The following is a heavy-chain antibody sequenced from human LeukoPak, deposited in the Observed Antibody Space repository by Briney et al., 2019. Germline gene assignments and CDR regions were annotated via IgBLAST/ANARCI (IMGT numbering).Heavy chain of an antibody. J-gene: IGHJ6*03. CDR3: ARVVATGAMGLLYYYMDV. CDR1: GFTFSSYA. Sequence: GGSLRLSCAASGFTFSSYAMSWVRQAPGKGLEWVSAISGSGGSTYYADSVKGRFTISRDNAKNSLYLQMNSLRAEDTAVYYCARVVATGAMGLLYYYMDVWGKGTTVTVSS. D-gene: IGHD5-12*01. CDR2: ISGSGGST. V-gene: IGHV3-23*01.